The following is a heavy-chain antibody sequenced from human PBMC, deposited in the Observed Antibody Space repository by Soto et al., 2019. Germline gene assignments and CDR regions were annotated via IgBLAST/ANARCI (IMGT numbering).Heavy chain of an antibody. Sequence: GESLKISCKGSGYSFTSYWISWVRQMPGKGLEWMGRIDPSDSYTNYSPSFQGHVTISADKSISTACLQWSSLKASDTAMYYCARHGSVTFNWFDPWGQGTLVTISS. CDR2: IDPSDSYT. D-gene: IGHD2-21*02. J-gene: IGHJ5*02. V-gene: IGHV5-10-1*01. CDR1: GYSFTSYW. CDR3: ARHGSVTFNWFDP.